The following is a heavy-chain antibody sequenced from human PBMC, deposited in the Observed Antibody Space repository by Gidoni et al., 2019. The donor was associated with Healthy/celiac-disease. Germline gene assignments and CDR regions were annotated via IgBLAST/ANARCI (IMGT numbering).Heavy chain of an antibody. Sequence: WIGSIYYSGSTYYNPSLKSRVTTSVDTSKNHFSLKLSSVTAADTAVYYCVGHRTDYDAFDIWGQGTMVTVSS. D-gene: IGHD4-17*01. V-gene: IGHV4-39*01. CDR3: VGHRTDYDAFDI. CDR2: IYYSGST. J-gene: IGHJ3*02.